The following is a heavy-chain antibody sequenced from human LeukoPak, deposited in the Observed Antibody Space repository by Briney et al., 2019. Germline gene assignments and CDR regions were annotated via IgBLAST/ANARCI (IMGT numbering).Heavy chain of an antibody. Sequence: GGSLRFSCLTSGFTLSTNAMSWVRQAPGKGLEWMGWINAGNGNTKYSQKFQGRVTITRDTSASTAYMELSSLRSEDTAVYYCARDLFPTRNYYDLFDPWGQGTLVTVSS. CDR3: ARDLFPTRNYYDLFDP. D-gene: IGHD3-22*01. J-gene: IGHJ5*02. V-gene: IGHV1-3*01. CDR1: GFTLSTNA. CDR2: INAGNGNT.